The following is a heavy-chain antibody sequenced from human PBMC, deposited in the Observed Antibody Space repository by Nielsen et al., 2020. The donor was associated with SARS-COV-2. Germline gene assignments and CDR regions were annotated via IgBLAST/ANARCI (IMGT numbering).Heavy chain of an antibody. CDR2: ISDSGRGT. D-gene: IGHD1-26*01. J-gene: IGHJ4*02. CDR3: ARDWSGSPDY. Sequence: GGSLRLSCAVSGLTFSNYGMNWVRQAPGKGLEWVSAISDSGRGTFYADSVKGRFTMSRDNSKNTLYLQMNSLRDEDTAVYYCARDWSGSPDYWGQGTLVTVSS. V-gene: IGHV3-23*01. CDR1: GLTFSNYG.